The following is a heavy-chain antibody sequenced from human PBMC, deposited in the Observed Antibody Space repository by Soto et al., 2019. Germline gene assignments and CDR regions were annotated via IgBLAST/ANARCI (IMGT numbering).Heavy chain of an antibody. CDR2: INPATGGT. CDR3: ANLQGGLTFDP. Sequence: QVQLVQSGAEVKKPGASVKVSCKASGYTFRDYYMHWVRQAPGQGLEWMGWINPATGGTKYALKFQGRVAMTRDTSISTAYMELSRLTSDDTAVYYCANLQGGLTFDPWGQGTQVTVSS. J-gene: IGHJ5*02. D-gene: IGHD3-16*01. CDR1: GYTFRDYY. V-gene: IGHV1-2*02.